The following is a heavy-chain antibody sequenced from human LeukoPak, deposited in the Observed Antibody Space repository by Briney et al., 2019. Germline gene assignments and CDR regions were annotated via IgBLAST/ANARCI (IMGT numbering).Heavy chain of an antibody. CDR1: GFTFSSYA. V-gene: IGHV3-23*01. CDR3: AKGDDYGDYVDLDY. J-gene: IGHJ4*02. CDR2: ISGSGGST. Sequence: GGSLRLSCAASGFTFSSYAMSWVRQAPGKGLEWVSAISGSGGSTYYADSVKGRFTISRDNSKNTLYLQMNSLRAEDTAVYYCAKGDDYGDYVDLDYWGQGTLVTVSS. D-gene: IGHD4-17*01.